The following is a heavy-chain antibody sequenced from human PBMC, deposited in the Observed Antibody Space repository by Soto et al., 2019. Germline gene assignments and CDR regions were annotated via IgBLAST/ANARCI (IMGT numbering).Heavy chain of an antibody. V-gene: IGHV4-31*03. D-gene: IGHD3-10*01. J-gene: IGHJ6*02. Sequence: SETLSLTCTVSGGSFTSGGYYWSWIRQHPGKGLEWIGNINYSGNTYYNPSLKSRVTISMDTSKNQFSLKLSSVTAADTAVYYCAREHYYYGSGNPRPRYYYGMDAWGQGTTVTVSS. CDR1: GGSFTSGGYY. CDR2: INYSGNT. CDR3: AREHYYYGSGNPRPRYYYGMDA.